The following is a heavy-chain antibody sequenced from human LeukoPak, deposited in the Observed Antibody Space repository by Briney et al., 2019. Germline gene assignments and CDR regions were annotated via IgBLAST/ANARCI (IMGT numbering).Heavy chain of an antibody. CDR2: IYVGDSDT. CDR3: ARRRGGAITSPFGY. D-gene: IGHD3-16*01. Sequence: GESLKISCKGSGYNFNNYRIGWVRQMPGKGLEWMGIIYVGDSDTTYSPSFQGQVTISADKSISTAYLQWSSLKASDTAMYYCARRRGGAITSPFGYWGQGTLVTVSS. CDR1: GYNFNNYR. J-gene: IGHJ4*02. V-gene: IGHV5-51*01.